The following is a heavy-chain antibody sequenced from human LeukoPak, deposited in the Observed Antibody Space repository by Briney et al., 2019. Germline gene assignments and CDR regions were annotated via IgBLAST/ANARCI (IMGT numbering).Heavy chain of an antibody. Sequence: ASVKVSCKASGYTFTGYYMHWVRQAPGQGLEWMGWINPNSGGTNYAQKFQGRVTMTRDTSISTAYMELSRLRSDDTAVYYCARPYCCSTSCYTDGAVWGQGTLVTVSS. CDR3: ARPYCCSTSCYTDGAV. CDR2: INPNSGGT. J-gene: IGHJ4*02. CDR1: GYTFTGYY. D-gene: IGHD2-2*02. V-gene: IGHV1-2*02.